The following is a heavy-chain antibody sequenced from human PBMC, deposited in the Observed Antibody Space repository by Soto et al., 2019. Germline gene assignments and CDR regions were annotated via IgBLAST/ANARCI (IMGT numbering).Heavy chain of an antibody. D-gene: IGHD2-15*01. Sequence: QVQLQESGPGLVKPSRTLSLTCTVSGGSISSGGYYWSWIRQHPGKGLEWIGYIYYSGSTYYNPSLKSRVTISVDTSKNQFSLKLSSVTAADTAVYYCARDCSGGSSTYLNWFDPWGQGTLVTVSS. CDR3: ARDCSGGSSTYLNWFDP. CDR1: GGSISSGGYY. V-gene: IGHV4-31*03. J-gene: IGHJ5*02. CDR2: IYYSGST.